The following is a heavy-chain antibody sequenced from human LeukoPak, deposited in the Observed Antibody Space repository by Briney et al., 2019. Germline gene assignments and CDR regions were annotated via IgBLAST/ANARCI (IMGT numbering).Heavy chain of an antibody. Sequence: PSETLSLTCTVSGGSMSSYYWSWIRQPPGKLLEWIGYIYTGGSTNSNPSLKSRVTISVDTSKNHFSLKLSSVTAADTAVYYCARSALGWDGSGSPYYYYYMDVWGKGTTVTVSS. D-gene: IGHD3-10*01. CDR2: IYTGGST. CDR3: ARSALGWDGSGSPYYYYYMDV. J-gene: IGHJ6*03. CDR1: GGSMSSYY. V-gene: IGHV4-4*08.